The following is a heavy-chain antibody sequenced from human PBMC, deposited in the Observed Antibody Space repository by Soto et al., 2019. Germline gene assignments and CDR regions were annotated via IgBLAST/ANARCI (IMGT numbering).Heavy chain of an antibody. CDR3: ASGDYDAPIPCAFDI. J-gene: IGHJ3*02. Sequence: QLQLQESGPGLVKSSETLSLTCTVSGGSISSSSYYWGWIRQPPGKGLEWIGSMYYSGSTYYNPSLKSRVTLSVDTSKNQFSLKLSSVTAANTAAYYCASGDYDAPIPCAFDIWGQGTMVTVSS. V-gene: IGHV4-39*01. CDR2: MYYSGST. D-gene: IGHD4-17*01. CDR1: GGSISSSSYY.